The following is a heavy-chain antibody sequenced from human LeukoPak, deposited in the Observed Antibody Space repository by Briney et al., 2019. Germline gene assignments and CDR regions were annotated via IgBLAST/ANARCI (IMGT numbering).Heavy chain of an antibody. Sequence: PGGSLRLSCAASGFTFSGHDMHWVRQATGQGLEWVSAITTAGDPYYPGSVKGRFTISRENAKNSLYLQMNSLRAGDTAVYYCARAGGSGWYSLDYWGQGTLVTVSS. D-gene: IGHD6-19*01. CDR2: ITTAGDP. CDR1: GFTFSGHD. CDR3: ARAGGSGWYSLDY. J-gene: IGHJ4*02. V-gene: IGHV3-13*05.